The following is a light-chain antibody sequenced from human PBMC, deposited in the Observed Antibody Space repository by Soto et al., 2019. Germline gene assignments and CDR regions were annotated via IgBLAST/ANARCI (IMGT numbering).Light chain of an antibody. Sequence: DIQMTQSPSSLSASVGDRVTITGRASQGISNYLGWFQQKPGQAPKSLIYSASSLQSGVPSKFSGSGSGTDFTLTISSLQPEDSATYYCHQYNGLPLTFGGGTKVEI. CDR2: SAS. CDR1: QGISNY. V-gene: IGKV1-16*02. CDR3: HQYNGLPLT. J-gene: IGKJ4*01.